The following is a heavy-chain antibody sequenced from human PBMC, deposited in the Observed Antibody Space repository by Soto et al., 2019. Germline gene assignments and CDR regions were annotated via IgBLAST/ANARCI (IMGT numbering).Heavy chain of an antibody. CDR2: VYSSGRT. J-gene: IGHJ4*02. Sequence: QVQLQESGPGLVKPSETLSLTCAVSGVSIINNYWTWIRQPAGKGLEWLGRVYSSGRTTYNPSFKSRVTMSLDTSQNQFSLRLTSVTAADTAVYYCARAAYNYGPFDYWGQGTLVTVSS. CDR1: GVSIINNY. D-gene: IGHD5-18*01. CDR3: ARAAYNYGPFDY. V-gene: IGHV4-4*07.